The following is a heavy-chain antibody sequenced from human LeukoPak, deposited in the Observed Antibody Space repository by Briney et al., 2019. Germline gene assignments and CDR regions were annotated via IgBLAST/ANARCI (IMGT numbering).Heavy chain of an antibody. J-gene: IGHJ4*02. CDR3: ARDRGSGYSYVN. CDR2: ISSSSSYK. V-gene: IGHV3-21*01. CDR1: GFTFSSYS. D-gene: IGHD5-18*01. Sequence: GGSLRLSCAASGFTFSSYSMTWVRQAPGKGLEWVSSISSSSSYKYYADSVKGRFTTSRDNAKNSLYLQMNSLRAEDTAVYYCARDRGSGYSYVNWGQGTLVTVSS.